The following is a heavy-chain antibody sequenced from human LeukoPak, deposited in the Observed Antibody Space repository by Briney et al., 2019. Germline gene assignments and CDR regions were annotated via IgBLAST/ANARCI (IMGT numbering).Heavy chain of an antibody. CDR1: GDSVSNNSVA. D-gene: IGHD4-11*01. Sequence: SQTLSLTCAISGDSVSNNSVAWDWIRQSPSRGLEWLGRTYYRSMWYHDYAASVISRITITPDTSKNQFSLHLNSVTPEDTAVYHCARGVSNSFDLWGQGTLVTVSS. CDR2: TYYRSMWYH. CDR3: ARGVSNSFDL. V-gene: IGHV6-1*01. J-gene: IGHJ4*02.